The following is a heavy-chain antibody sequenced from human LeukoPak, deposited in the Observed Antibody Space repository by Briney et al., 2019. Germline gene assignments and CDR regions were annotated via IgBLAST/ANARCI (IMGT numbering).Heavy chain of an antibody. CDR3: AKVHGKIGYYFNY. J-gene: IGHJ4*02. CDR1: GFTFSSYG. V-gene: IGHV3-23*01. D-gene: IGHD2-21*01. CDR2: ISGSGIST. Sequence: PGGTLRLSCAASGFTFSSYGMSWVRQAPGKGLEWVSAISGSGISTYYADSVKGRFTISRDNSKNTLYLQMNSLRAEDTAVYYCAKVHGKIGYYFNYWGQGTLVTVSS.